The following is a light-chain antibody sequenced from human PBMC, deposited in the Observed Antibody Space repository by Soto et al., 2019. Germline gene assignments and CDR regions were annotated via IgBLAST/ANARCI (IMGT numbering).Light chain of an antibody. V-gene: IGKV3-20*01. Sequence: EIVLTQSPGTLSLSPGERATLSCRASQSVSSYYLAWYQQKPGQAPRLLIYAASSRATGITDRFSGGGSGTDFTLTISRLEPEDFAVYYCQQCGSSPWTFGQGTKVDI. CDR2: AAS. J-gene: IGKJ1*01. CDR3: QQCGSSPWT. CDR1: QSVSSYY.